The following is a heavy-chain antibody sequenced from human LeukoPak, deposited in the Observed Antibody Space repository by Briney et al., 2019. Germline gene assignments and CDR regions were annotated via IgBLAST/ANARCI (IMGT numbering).Heavy chain of an antibody. CDR3: ALFEVVVGSTQDF. Sequence: SETLSLTCTVSSGSISTSNYYWGWVRQPPGKALEWIGNIFYSGSTYYSPSLKSRVTISLDRSKNQFSLKLTSVTAADTAVYYCALFEVVVGSTQDFWGQGTLVTVSS. D-gene: IGHD2-15*01. J-gene: IGHJ4*02. CDR2: IFYSGST. CDR1: SGSISTSNYY. V-gene: IGHV4-39*07.